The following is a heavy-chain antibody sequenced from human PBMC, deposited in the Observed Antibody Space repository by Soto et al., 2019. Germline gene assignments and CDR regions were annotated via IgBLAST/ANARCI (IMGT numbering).Heavy chain of an antibody. CDR1: GFNISNHA. Sequence: EGQLLESGGGLVQPGGSLRLSCAVSGFNISNHAMTWVRQGPGEGLEWVAVISGGGQSSHYVDSVKVRFTISRDNSKNIVFLQMNSLRIEDTALYFCAKVGVATDGDYVWGQGTVVTVSS. D-gene: IGHD3-3*01. V-gene: IGHV3-23*01. CDR2: ISGGGQSS. J-gene: IGHJ4*02. CDR3: AKVGVATDGDYV.